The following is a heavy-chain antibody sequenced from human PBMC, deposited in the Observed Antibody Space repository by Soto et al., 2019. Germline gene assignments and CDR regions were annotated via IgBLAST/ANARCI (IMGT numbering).Heavy chain of an antibody. J-gene: IGHJ4*02. V-gene: IGHV1-69*13. D-gene: IGHD1-26*01. CDR3: ATEGFSGSYLSN. CDR1: GGSLTNYV. CDR2: IIPLSGTT. Sequence: SVKVSFKASGGSLTNYVIKWLRQAPGQGLEWVGGIIPLSGTTNYAQKFQGRVTITADVSTSTAYMELSSLRSEDTAVYYCATEGFSGSYLSNWGQGIQVTVSS.